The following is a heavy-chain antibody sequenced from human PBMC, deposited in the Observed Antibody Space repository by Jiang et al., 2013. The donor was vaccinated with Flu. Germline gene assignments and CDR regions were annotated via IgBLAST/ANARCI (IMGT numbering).Heavy chain of an antibody. CDR2: IYDSVTT. Sequence: PGLVKPSETLSLTCTVSGGSISAYYWTWIRQPPGKGLEWVGYIYDSVTTNYNPSLKSRVTISVDTSKNQYSLKLSSVTATDTAVYFCARAEYSGTSSTIWGQGTMVTVSS. V-gene: IGHV4-59*01. D-gene: IGHD1-26*01. J-gene: IGHJ3*01. CDR3: ARAEYSGTSSTI. CDR1: GGSISAYY.